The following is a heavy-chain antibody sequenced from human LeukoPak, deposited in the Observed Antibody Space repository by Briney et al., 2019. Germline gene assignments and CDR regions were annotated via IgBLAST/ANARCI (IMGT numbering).Heavy chain of an antibody. CDR1: GGSISSYY. CDR3: AISSGYQLSDF. D-gene: IGHD2-2*01. Sequence: SETLSLTCTVSGGSISSYYWSWIRQPPGKGLEWIGYIYYSGSTNYNPSLKSRVTISVDTSKNQFSLKLSSVTAEDTAVYYCAISSGYQLSDFWGQGTLVTVSS. CDR2: IYYSGST. V-gene: IGHV4-59*01. J-gene: IGHJ4*02.